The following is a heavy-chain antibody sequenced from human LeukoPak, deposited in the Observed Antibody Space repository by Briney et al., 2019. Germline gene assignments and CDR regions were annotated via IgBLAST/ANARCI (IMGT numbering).Heavy chain of an antibody. V-gene: IGHV1-2*02. CDR3: ARAIIMVRGVDY. J-gene: IGHJ4*02. Sequence: ASVKVSCKASGYTFTGYYMHWVRQAPGQGLKWMGWINPNTGGTNYAQKFQGRVTMTRDTSISTAYMELSRLRSDDTAVYYCARAIIMVRGVDYWGQGTLVTVSS. D-gene: IGHD3-10*01. CDR1: GYTFTGYY. CDR2: INPNTGGT.